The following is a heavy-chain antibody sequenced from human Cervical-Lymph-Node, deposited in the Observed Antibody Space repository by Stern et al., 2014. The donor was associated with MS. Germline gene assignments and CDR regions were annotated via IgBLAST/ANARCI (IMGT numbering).Heavy chain of an antibody. J-gene: IGHJ4*02. CDR3: ARDLSTG. CDR1: GFTFSSYS. V-gene: IGHV3-48*02. D-gene: IGHD1-14*01. CDR2: VSPSSDTI. Sequence: EVQLGESGGGLVQPGGSLRLSCAASGFTFSSYSMKWVRQAPGEGLEWISYVSPSSDTISYADSVKGRFTISRDNAKSSLYLQMNSLRDEDTAVYYCARDLSTGWGQGTLVTVSS.